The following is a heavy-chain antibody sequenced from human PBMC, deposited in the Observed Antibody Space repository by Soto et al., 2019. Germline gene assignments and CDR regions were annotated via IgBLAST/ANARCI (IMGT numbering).Heavy chain of an antibody. CDR1: GYTFTSYG. J-gene: IGHJ4*02. D-gene: IGHD3-22*01. CDR3: ASSDADYYDSSGYGE. V-gene: IGHV1-18*01. CDR2: ISAYNGNT. Sequence: GASVKVSCKASGYTFTSYGISWVRQAPGQGLEWMGWISAYNGNTNYAQKLQGRVTMTTDTSTSTAYMELRSLRSDDTAVYYCASSDADYYDSSGYGEWGQGTLVTVSS.